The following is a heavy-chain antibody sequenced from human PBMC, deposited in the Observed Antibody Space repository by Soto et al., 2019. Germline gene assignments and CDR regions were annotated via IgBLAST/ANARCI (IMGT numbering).Heavy chain of an antibody. Sequence: QVQLVESGGGVVQPGRSLRLSCAASGFTFSSYAMHWVRQAPGKGLEWVAVIPYDGSNKYYADSVKGRFTISRDNSKNTLYLQMNSLRAEDTAVYYCAREKVGAGDYWGQGTLVTVSS. CDR3: AREKVGAGDY. CDR1: GFTFSSYA. V-gene: IGHV3-30-3*01. CDR2: IPYDGSNK. D-gene: IGHD1-26*01. J-gene: IGHJ4*02.